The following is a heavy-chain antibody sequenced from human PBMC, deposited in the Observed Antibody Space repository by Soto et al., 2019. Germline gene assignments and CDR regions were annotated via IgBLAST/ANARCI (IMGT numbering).Heavy chain of an antibody. CDR3: VKESLGYCSGGSCYRGGFDI. Sequence: PGGSLRLSCSASGFTFSSYGMHWVRQAPGKGLEYLSTITTDGGSTYYADSVKGRFTISRDNSKNTLYLQMSSLRAEDMAVYYCVKESLGYCSGGSCYRGGFDIWGQGTMVTVSS. CDR1: GFTFSSYG. CDR2: ITTDGGST. J-gene: IGHJ3*02. V-gene: IGHV3-64D*08. D-gene: IGHD2-15*01.